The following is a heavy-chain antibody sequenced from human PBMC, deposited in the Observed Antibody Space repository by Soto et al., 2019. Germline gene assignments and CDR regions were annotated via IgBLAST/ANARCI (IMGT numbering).Heavy chain of an antibody. D-gene: IGHD3-16*02. CDR2: ISRSSSYI. V-gene: IGHV3-21*01. J-gene: IGHJ4*02. CDR1: GFTFSSYS. CDR3: ARALGQKFDY. Sequence: PGGSLRLSCAASGFTFSSYSMNWVRQAPGKGLECVSSISRSSSYIYYADSVKGRFTISRDNAKNSLYLQMNSLRAEDTAVYYCARALGQKFDYWGQGTLVTVSS.